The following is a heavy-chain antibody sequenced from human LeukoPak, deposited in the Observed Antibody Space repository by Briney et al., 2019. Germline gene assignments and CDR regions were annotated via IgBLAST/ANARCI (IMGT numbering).Heavy chain of an antibody. CDR3: AKEGHKHGIPYFDC. V-gene: IGHV3-23*01. CDR2: INDDGGST. CDR1: GFTFTNYA. Sequence: LTGGSLRLSCAASGFTFTNYAMSWVRQAPGKGLEWVSGINDDGGSTYYADSVKGRFTISRDNSRNTLYLQMNSLRADDTAVYYCAKEGHKHGIPYFDCWGQGALVTVSS. J-gene: IGHJ4*02. D-gene: IGHD2-8*01.